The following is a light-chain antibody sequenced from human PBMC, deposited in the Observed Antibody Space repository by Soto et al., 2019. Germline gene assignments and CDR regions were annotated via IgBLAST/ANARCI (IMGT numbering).Light chain of an antibody. CDR1: QNTANW. J-gene: IGKJ1*01. CDR2: KAS. Sequence: DIRMTQSPSTLSASVGDRVTITCRASQNTANWLAWYQQKPGKAPKLLIYKASTLEGEVPSRFSGSGSETEFTLTINSLQPDDSATYYCQQYHTYWWTFGQGTKVDIK. CDR3: QQYHTYWWT. V-gene: IGKV1-5*03.